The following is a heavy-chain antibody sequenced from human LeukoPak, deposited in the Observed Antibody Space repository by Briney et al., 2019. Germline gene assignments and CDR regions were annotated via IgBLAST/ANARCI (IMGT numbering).Heavy chain of an antibody. J-gene: IGHJ4*02. CDR2: ISVYNGNT. D-gene: IGHD5-12*01. Sequence: ASVKVSCKASGYTFTSYGISWVRQAPGQGLEWMGCISVYNGNTNYAQKLQGRVTMTTDTSTSTAYMELRSLRSDDTAVYYCASGFLGGYDSNFDYWGQGTLVTVSS. CDR3: ASGFLGGYDSNFDY. V-gene: IGHV1-18*01. CDR1: GYTFTSYG.